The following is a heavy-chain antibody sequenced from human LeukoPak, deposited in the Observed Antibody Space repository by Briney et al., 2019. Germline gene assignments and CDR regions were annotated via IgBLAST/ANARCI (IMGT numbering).Heavy chain of an antibody. D-gene: IGHD4-17*01. CDR2: INSDGSTT. V-gene: IGHV3-74*01. CDR3: ARGVHYGSDY. J-gene: IGHJ4*02. Sequence: GGSLRLSCAASGFTFSTYFMHWVRQAPGKGLVWVSRINSDGSTTSHADSVKGRFTISRDNAKNTLYLQMDSLKAEDTAVYFCARGVHYGSDYWGQGTLVTVSS. CDR1: GFTFSTYF.